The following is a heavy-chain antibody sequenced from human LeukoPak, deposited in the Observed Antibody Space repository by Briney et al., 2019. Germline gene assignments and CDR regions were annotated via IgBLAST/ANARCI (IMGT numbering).Heavy chain of an antibody. V-gene: IGHV3-23*01. D-gene: IGHD6-13*01. CDR2: ISSSGSGT. CDR1: GFTFSTYA. CDR3: AKALGIVAAGGNRVFDY. J-gene: IGHJ4*02. Sequence: GESLKISCAASGFTFSTYAMSWVRQAPGKGLAWVSAISSSGSGTYYADSVKGRFTISRDDSKNTLYLQMNSLRAEDTAVYYCAKALGIVAAGGNRVFDYWGQGILVTVSS.